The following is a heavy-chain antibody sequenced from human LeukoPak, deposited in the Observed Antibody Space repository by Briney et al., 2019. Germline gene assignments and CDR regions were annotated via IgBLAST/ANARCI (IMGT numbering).Heavy chain of an antibody. CDR2: INPGGGGT. CDR1: GYTFTSYY. Sequence: ASVKVSCKASGYTFTSYYMHWVRQAPGQGLEWMGIINPGGGGTKSAPQFQGRVTMTRDTSTSTVYMELSSLRSEDTAMYYCARGGSGRWNWFDPWGQGTLVTVSS. J-gene: IGHJ5*02. D-gene: IGHD6-19*01. V-gene: IGHV1-46*01. CDR3: ARGGSGRWNWFDP.